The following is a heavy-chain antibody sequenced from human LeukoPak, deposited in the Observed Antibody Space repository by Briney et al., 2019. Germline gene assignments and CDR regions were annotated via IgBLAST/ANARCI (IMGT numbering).Heavy chain of an antibody. CDR1: GGTFSSYA. V-gene: IGHV1-69*13. CDR2: IIPIFGTA. CDR3: ARGEGYYGSGSYHGWFDP. D-gene: IGHD3-10*01. Sequence: ASVKVSCKASGGTFSSYAISWVRQAPGQGLEWMGGIIPIFGTANYAQKFQGRVTITADESTSTAYMELSSLRSEDMAVYYCARGEGYYGSGSYHGWFDPWGQGTLVTVSS. J-gene: IGHJ5*02.